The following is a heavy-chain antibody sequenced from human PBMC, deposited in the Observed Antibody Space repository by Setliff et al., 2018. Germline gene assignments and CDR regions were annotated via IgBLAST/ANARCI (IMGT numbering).Heavy chain of an antibody. D-gene: IGHD2-15*01. J-gene: IGHJ4*02. CDR1: GFTFSDHW. V-gene: IGHV3-33*08. CDR3: ARTCSGSGCYAGLES. Sequence: PGGSLRLSCAASGFTFSDHWMHWVRQVPGKGLVWVAVIWDDGVKKYHADSVKGRFTISRDNSKNTLYLQMNSLRPEDTAVYYCARTCSGSGCYAGLESWGQGTPVTVSS. CDR2: IWDDGVKK.